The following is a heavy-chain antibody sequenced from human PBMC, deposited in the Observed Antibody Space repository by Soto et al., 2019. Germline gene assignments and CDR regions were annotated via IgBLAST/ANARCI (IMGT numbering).Heavy chain of an antibody. J-gene: IGHJ4*02. D-gene: IGHD7-27*01. CDR2: IKSKKDGGTV. Sequence: GGSLRLSCVSGATVSQFWMSWVRQAPGTGLEWVGRIKSKKDGGTVDYAAPVKGRFAISRDDSRNTVYLQMDSLKTEDTVVYYCATGDPLGTYCNYWGQGALVTVSS. CDR1: GATVSQFW. CDR3: ATGDPLGTYCNY. V-gene: IGHV3-15*01.